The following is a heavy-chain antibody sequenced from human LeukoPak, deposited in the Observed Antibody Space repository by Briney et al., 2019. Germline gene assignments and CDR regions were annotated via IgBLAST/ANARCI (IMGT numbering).Heavy chain of an antibody. J-gene: IGHJ2*01. CDR3: AKDGIRRDGYNLHWYFDL. CDR1: GFTFDDYA. CDR2: ISWNSGSI. D-gene: IGHD5-12*01. V-gene: IGHV3-9*01. Sequence: PGGSLRLSCAASGFTFDDYAMHWVRQAPGKGLEWVSGISWNSGSIGYADSVKGRFTISRDNAKNSLYLQMNSLRAEDTAVYYCAKDGIRRDGYNLHWYFDLWGRGTLVTVSS.